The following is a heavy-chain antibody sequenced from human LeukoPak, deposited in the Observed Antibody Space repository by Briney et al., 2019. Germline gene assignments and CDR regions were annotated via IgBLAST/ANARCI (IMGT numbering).Heavy chain of an antibody. CDR3: AREGKDIVVVPAAMRYYYYMDV. V-gene: IGHV4-59*01. CDR2: IYYSRST. CDR1: GGSINSYY. J-gene: IGHJ6*03. D-gene: IGHD2-2*01. Sequence: SETLSLTCTVSGGSINSYYWSWIRQPPGKGLEWIGYIYYSRSTNYNPSLKSRVTISVDTSKNQFSLKLSSVTAADTAVYYCAREGKDIVVVPAAMRYYYYMDVWGKGTTVTISS.